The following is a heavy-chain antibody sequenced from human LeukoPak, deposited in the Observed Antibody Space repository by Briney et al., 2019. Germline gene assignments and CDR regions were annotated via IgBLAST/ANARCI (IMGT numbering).Heavy chain of an antibody. D-gene: IGHD6-6*01. J-gene: IGHJ4*02. CDR1: GGSISSGSYY. Sequence: PSETLSLTCTVSGGSISSGSYYWSWIRQPAGKGLEWIGRIYTSGNTNYNPSLKSRVTISVDTSKNQFSLKLSSVTAADTAVYYCASEYSSSSWSFVYWGQGTLVTVSS. V-gene: IGHV4-61*02. CDR3: ASEYSSSSWSFVY. CDR2: IYTSGNT.